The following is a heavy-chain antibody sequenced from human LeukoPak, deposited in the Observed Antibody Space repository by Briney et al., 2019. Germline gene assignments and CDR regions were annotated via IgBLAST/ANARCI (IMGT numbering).Heavy chain of an antibody. J-gene: IGHJ6*03. CDR3: ARVARGDYYYYYMDV. CDR1: GFTFNSFW. CDR2: INSDGIRT. D-gene: IGHD3-10*01. V-gene: IGHV3-74*01. Sequence: GGSLRLSCAASGFTFNSFWMYWVRQVPGKGLLWVARINSDGIRTSHADSVQGRFTISRDNANNTLYLQMNSLRVEDTAVYYCARVARGDYYYYYMDVWGKGTTVTVSS.